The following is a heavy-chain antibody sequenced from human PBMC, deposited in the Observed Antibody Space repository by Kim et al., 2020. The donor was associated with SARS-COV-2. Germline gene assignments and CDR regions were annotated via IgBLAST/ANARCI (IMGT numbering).Heavy chain of an antibody. D-gene: IGHD2-2*01. J-gene: IGHJ2*01. CDR3: ARGYCSSTSCRVTYWYFDL. Sequence: SVKVSCKASGGTFSSYAISWVRQAPGQGLEWMGGIIPIFGTANYAQKFQGRVTITADESTSTAYMELSSLRSEDTAVYYCARGYCSSTSCRVTYWYFDLWGRGTLVTVSS. V-gene: IGHV1-69*13. CDR2: IIPIFGTA. CDR1: GGTFSSYA.